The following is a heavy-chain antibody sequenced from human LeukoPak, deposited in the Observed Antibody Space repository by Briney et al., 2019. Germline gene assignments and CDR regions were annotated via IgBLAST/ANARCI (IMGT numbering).Heavy chain of an antibody. V-gene: IGHV3-15*01. D-gene: IGHD3-10*01. CDR3: TTEFKELGSFFYFYYMDV. Sequence: ETLSLTCAVYGGSFSGYFWSWVRQAPGKGLEWVGRIKTKSEGGTTDYAAPAKGRFTISRDDSKNALFLQMDSLKSDDTAMYYCTTEFKELGSFFYFYYMDVWGTGTTVTISS. J-gene: IGHJ6*03. CDR2: IKTKSEGGTT. CDR1: GGSFSGYF.